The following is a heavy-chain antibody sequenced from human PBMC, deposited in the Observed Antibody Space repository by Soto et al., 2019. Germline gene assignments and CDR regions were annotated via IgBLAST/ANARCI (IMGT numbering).Heavy chain of an antibody. J-gene: IGHJ4*02. CDR2: LSGSGIGK. CDR3: AKDRYCSATSCQDFGS. CDR1: GFSVTGYA. D-gene: IGHD2-2*01. Sequence: PGGSLRLSCAASGFSVTGYAITLRLQAPGKGLEWVSVLSGSGIGKDYADSVKGRFTISRDNSRNTLYLQMSGLRVEDTAVYYCAKDRYCSATSCQDFGSWGQGPLVTVYS. V-gene: IGHV3-23*01.